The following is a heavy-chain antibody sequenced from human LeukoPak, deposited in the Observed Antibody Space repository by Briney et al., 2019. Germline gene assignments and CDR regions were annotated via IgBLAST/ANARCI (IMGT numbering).Heavy chain of an antibody. V-gene: IGHV4-59*12. CDR2: IYYSGST. CDR3: VRGRYSSGWFKDKNWFDP. CDR1: GGSINSYY. Sequence: SETLSLTCTVSGGSINSYYWSWIRQPPGKGLEWIGYIYYSGSTNYNPSLKSRVTISVDTSKNQFSLKLSSVTAADTAVYYCVRGRYSSGWFKDKNWFDPWGQGIPVTVSS. D-gene: IGHD6-19*01. J-gene: IGHJ5*02.